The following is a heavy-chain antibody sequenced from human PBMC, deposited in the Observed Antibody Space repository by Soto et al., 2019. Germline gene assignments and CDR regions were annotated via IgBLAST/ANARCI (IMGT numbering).Heavy chain of an antibody. CDR2: IYYSGST. V-gene: IGHV4-31*03. CDR3: AREKHCSSTRCSWFDP. D-gene: IGHD2-2*01. Sequence: SETLSLTCTVSGGSISSGDYYWSWIRQHPGKGLEWIGYIYYSGSTYYNPSLKSRLTISIDTSKNQFSLKLSSVTAADTAVYYCAREKHCSSTRCSWFDPWGQGTLVTVSS. CDR1: GGSISSGDYY. J-gene: IGHJ5*02.